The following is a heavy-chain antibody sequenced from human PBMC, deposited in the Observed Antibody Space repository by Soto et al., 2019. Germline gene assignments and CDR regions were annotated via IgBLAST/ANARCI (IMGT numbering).Heavy chain of an antibody. Sequence: EVQLVESGGGLVKPGGSLRLSCAASGFTFSNAWMSWVRQAPGKGLEWDGRIKSKTDGGTTDYAAPVKGRFTISRDDSKNTLYLQMNSLKTEDTAVYYCTTEGTTCLRSWGQGTLVTVSS. CDR1: GFTFSNAW. J-gene: IGHJ4*02. CDR3: TTEGTTCLRS. V-gene: IGHV3-15*01. CDR2: IKSKTDGGTT. D-gene: IGHD4-4*01.